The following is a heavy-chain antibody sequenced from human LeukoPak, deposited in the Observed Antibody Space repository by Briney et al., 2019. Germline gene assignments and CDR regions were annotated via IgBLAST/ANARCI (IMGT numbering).Heavy chain of an antibody. D-gene: IGHD1-1*01. CDR1: GGSISSSSYY. CDR3: ATSQRANWNGWFDP. J-gene: IGHJ5*02. Sequence: PSETLSLNCTVSGGSISSSSYYWGWIRQPPGKGLEWIGNIYYSGTTYYNPSLKSRVTISVDSPKNQFSLKLSSVTAADTAVYYCATSQRANWNGWFDPWGQGTLVTVS. V-gene: IGHV4-39*01. CDR2: IYYSGTT.